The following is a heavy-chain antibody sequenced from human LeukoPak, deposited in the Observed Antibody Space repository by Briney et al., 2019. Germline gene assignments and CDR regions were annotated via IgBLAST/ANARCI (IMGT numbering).Heavy chain of an antibody. D-gene: IGHD3-22*01. Sequence: GGSLRLSCAASGFTFSTYGMHWVRQAPGKGLEWVSFIRYVGINKYYADSVRGRFTISRDNSKNTLSLQMNSLRAEDTAVFYCAKGSSDSSNYSPYDSWGQGTLVTVSS. CDR1: GFTFSTYG. CDR2: IRYVGINK. CDR3: AKGSSDSSNYSPYDS. J-gene: IGHJ4*02. V-gene: IGHV3-30*02.